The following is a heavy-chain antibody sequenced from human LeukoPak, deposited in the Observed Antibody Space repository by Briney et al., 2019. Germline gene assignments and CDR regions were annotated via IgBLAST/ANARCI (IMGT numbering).Heavy chain of an antibody. V-gene: IGHV4-31*03. Sequence: SQTLSLTCTVSGGSISSGGYYWSWIRQHPGKGLEWIGYIYYSGSTYYNPSLKSRVTISVDTSKNQFSLKLSSVTAADTAVYYCARYYDSSGYSSYYYYGMDVWGQGTTVTVSS. CDR1: GGSISSGGYY. D-gene: IGHD3-22*01. J-gene: IGHJ6*02. CDR3: ARYYDSSGYSSYYYYGMDV. CDR2: IYYSGST.